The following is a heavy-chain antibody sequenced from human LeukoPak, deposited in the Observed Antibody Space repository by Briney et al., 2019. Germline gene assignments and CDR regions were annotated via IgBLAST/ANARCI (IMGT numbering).Heavy chain of an antibody. Sequence: GGSLRLSCAASGFSFRDYVMCWVRQGPGKGLEWVSAITGSGGITYYADSVKGRFTISRDNPKNTVCLQMNSLRAEDTVAYYCAKWGDYDVLTGYYVSDYWGQGTLVTVSS. CDR1: GFSFRDYV. CDR2: ITGSGGIT. V-gene: IGHV3-23*01. J-gene: IGHJ4*02. CDR3: AKWGDYDVLTGYYVSDY. D-gene: IGHD3-9*01.